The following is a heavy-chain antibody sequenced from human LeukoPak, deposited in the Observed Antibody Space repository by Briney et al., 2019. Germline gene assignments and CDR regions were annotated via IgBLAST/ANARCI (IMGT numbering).Heavy chain of an antibody. J-gene: IGHJ6*02. V-gene: IGHV1-18*01. CDR1: GYTFTSYG. Sequence: GASVKVSCKASGYTFTSYGISWVRQAPGQGLEWMGWISAYNGNTNYAQKLQGRVTMTTDTTTSTAYMELRSLRSDDTAVYYCARDRRHCSGGSCYYYYGMDVWGQGTTVTVSS. D-gene: IGHD2-15*01. CDR3: ARDRRHCSGGSCYYYYGMDV. CDR2: ISAYNGNT.